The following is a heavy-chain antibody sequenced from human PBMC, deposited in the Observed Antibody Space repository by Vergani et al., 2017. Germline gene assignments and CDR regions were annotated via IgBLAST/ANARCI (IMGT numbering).Heavy chain of an antibody. D-gene: IGHD3-3*01. V-gene: IGHV3-23*01. CDR1: GFTVSSNY. J-gene: IGHJ6*03. CDR2: ISGSGGST. CDR3: AKDAAEGTIFGAYMDV. Sequence: EVQLLESGGGLVQPGGSLRLSCAASGFTVSSNYMSLVRQAPGKGLGWVSAISGSGGSTYYADSVKGRFTISRDNTKNTLYLQMNSVRAEDTAVYYCAKDAAEGTIFGAYMDVWGKGTTVTVSS.